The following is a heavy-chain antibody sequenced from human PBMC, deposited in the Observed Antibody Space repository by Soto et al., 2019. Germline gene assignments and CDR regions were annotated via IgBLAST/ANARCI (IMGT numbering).Heavy chain of an antibody. J-gene: IGHJ3*02. Sequence: ASVKVSCKASGYTFTGYYMHWVRQAPGQGLEWMGWINPNSGGTNYAQKFQGWVTMTRDTSISTAYMELSRLRSDDTAVYYCARYSLYCSGGSCYSSPLGAFDIWGQGTMVTVSS. CDR3: ARYSLYCSGGSCYSSPLGAFDI. CDR2: INPNSGGT. D-gene: IGHD2-15*01. CDR1: GYTFTGYY. V-gene: IGHV1-2*04.